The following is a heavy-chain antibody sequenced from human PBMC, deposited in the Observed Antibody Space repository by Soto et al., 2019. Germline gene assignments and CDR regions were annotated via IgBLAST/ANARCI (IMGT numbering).Heavy chain of an antibody. D-gene: IGHD2-8*01. CDR2: IKQDGSEK. CDR3: ARDRFGVYAIPPGWNAKYYYYYMDV. CDR1: GFTFSSYW. J-gene: IGHJ6*03. Sequence: PGGSLRLSCAASGFTFSSYWMSWVRQAPGKGLEWVANIKQDGSEKYYVDSVKGRFTISRDNAKNSLYLQMNSLRAEDTAVYYCARDRFGVYAIPPGWNAKYYYYYMDVWGKGTTVTVSS. V-gene: IGHV3-7*01.